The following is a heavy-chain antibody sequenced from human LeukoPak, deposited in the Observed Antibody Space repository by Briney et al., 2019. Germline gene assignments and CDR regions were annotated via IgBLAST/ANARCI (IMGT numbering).Heavy chain of an antibody. CDR1: GYSFTSYW. Sequence: GESLKISCKGSGYSFTSYWISWVRQMPGKGLEWMGRIDPSDSYTNYSPSFQGHVTISADKSISTAYLQWSSLKASDTAMYYCARTPLYCSGGSCSLGDWGQGTLVTVSS. CDR3: ARTPLYCSGGSCSLGD. D-gene: IGHD2-15*01. V-gene: IGHV5-10-1*01. CDR2: IDPSDSYT. J-gene: IGHJ4*02.